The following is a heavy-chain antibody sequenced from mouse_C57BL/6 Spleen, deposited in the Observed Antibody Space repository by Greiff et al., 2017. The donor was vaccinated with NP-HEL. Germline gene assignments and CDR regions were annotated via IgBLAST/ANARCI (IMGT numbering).Heavy chain of an antibody. CDR3: ARAITTVVASMDY. V-gene: IGHV1-7*01. CDR1: GYTFTSYW. CDR2: INPSSGYT. J-gene: IGHJ4*01. Sequence: VQLQQSGAELAKPGASVKLSCKASGYTFTSYWMHWVKQRPGQGLEWIGYINPSSGYTKYNQKFKDKATLTADKSSSTAYMQLSSLTYEDSAVYYCARAITTVVASMDYWGQETSVTVSS. D-gene: IGHD1-1*01.